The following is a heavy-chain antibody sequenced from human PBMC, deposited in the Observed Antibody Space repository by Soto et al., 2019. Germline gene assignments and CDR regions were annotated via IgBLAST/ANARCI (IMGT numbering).Heavy chain of an antibody. V-gene: IGHV4-31*03. CDR3: ARGGASSKWFDP. J-gene: IGHJ5*02. CDR1: GGSISSDASF. CDR2: ISYSGTT. D-gene: IGHD2-15*01. Sequence: QVQLQESGPGLVKPSQTLSLTCTVSGGSISSDASFWSWIRQLPGKGPEGIAFISYSGTTSYNPFLRSRVTVSADTSKSQFSLNLSSVTAADTAVYYCARGGASSKWFDPWGQGTLVTVSS.